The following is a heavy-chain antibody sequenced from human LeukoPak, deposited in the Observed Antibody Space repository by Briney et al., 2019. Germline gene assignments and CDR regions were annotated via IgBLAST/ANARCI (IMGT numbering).Heavy chain of an antibody. V-gene: IGHV1-69*05. D-gene: IGHD6-19*01. J-gene: IGHJ3*02. CDR3: ARDLYSSGWYDAFDI. Sequence: SVKASCKASGGTFSSYAISWVRQAPGQGLEWMGRIIPIFGTANYAQKFQGRVTITTDESTSTAYMELSSLRSEDTAVYYCARDLYSSGWYDAFDIWGQGTMVTVSS. CDR2: IIPIFGTA. CDR1: GGTFSSYA.